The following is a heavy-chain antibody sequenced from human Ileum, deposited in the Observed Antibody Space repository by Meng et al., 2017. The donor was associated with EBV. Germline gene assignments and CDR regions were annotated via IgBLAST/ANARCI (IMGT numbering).Heavy chain of an antibody. D-gene: IGHD6-6*01. J-gene: IGHJ4*02. CDR3: ARVLDGSSPGYVY. V-gene: IGHV3-74*01. CDR2: IASYGSST. Sequence: LVWPGRALFLPGGYLRLYCEYSGFTFNRYWMHWVRQAPGKGLVCVSRIASYGSSTTYADSVKDRFTISRDNANNTLYLQMNSLRAEDTAVYYCARVLDGSSPGYVYWGQGTLVTVSS. CDR1: GFTFNRYW.